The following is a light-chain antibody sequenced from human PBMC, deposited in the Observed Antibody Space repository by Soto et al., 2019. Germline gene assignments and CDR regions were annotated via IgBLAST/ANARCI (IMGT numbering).Light chain of an antibody. CDR3: QQYNTYPLT. J-gene: IGKJ4*01. CDR2: KAS. V-gene: IGKV1-5*03. CDR1: QSISTW. Sequence: DIQMTQSPPTLSASVGDRVTITCRASQSISTWLAWYQQKPGKAPKLLIYKASNLEGGVPSRFSGSGSGTEFTITISSLQADDFATYYCQQYNTYPLTFGGGTTVEIK.